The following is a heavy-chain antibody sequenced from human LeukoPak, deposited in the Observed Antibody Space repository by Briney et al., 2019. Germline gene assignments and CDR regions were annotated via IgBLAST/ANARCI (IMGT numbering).Heavy chain of an antibody. J-gene: IGHJ4*02. CDR3: ARGNRVVAATFIDY. Sequence: SVKVSCKASGGTFSSYAISWVRQAPGQGLEWMGGIIPIFGTANYAQKFQGRVTITADESTSTVYMELSSLRSDDTAVYYCARGNRVVAATFIDYWGQGTLVTVSS. V-gene: IGHV1-69*13. CDR1: GGTFSSYA. CDR2: IIPIFGTA. D-gene: IGHD2-15*01.